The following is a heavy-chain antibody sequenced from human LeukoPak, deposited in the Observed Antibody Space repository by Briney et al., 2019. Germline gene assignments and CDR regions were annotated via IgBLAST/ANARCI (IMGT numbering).Heavy chain of an antibody. Sequence: GGSLRLSCAASGFTVSSNYMSWVRQAPGKGLEWVSVIYSGGSTYYADSVKGRFTISRDNSKNTLYLQMNSLRADDTAVYYCARTAPRIAAFDIWGQGTMVTVSS. D-gene: IGHD6-13*01. CDR1: GFTVSSNY. CDR2: IYSGGST. V-gene: IGHV3-53*01. CDR3: ARTAPRIAAFDI. J-gene: IGHJ3*02.